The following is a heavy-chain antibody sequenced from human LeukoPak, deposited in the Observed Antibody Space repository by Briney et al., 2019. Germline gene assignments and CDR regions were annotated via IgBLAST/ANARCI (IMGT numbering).Heavy chain of an antibody. CDR3: VRVTTNGYFDY. CDR2: INSDGSST. V-gene: IGHV3-74*01. Sequence: GGSLRLSCAASGFTFSSYWMYWVRQAPGKGLVWVSRINSDGSSTNYAGSVKGRFTISRDNAKNTLYLQMNRLRAEDTAVYFCVRVTTNGYFDYWGQGSLVTVSS. D-gene: IGHD1-1*01. J-gene: IGHJ4*02. CDR1: GFTFSSYW.